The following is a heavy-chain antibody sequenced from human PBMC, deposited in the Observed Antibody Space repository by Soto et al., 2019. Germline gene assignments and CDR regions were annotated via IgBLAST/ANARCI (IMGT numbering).Heavy chain of an antibody. D-gene: IGHD6-19*01. CDR3: AKDRRGGSGWVGDFDY. CDR1: GFTFSSYA. Sequence: EVQLLESGGGLVQPGGSLRLSCAASGFTFSSYAMSWVRQAPGKGLEWVSAISGSGGSTYYADSVKGRFTISGDNSKNTLYLQMNSLRAEDTAVYYCAKDRRGGSGWVGDFDYWGQGTLVTVSS. V-gene: IGHV3-23*01. J-gene: IGHJ4*02. CDR2: ISGSGGST.